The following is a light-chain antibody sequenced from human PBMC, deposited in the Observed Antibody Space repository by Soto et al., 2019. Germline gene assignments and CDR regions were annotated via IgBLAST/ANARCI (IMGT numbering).Light chain of an antibody. V-gene: IGLV1-40*01. Sequence: QSVLTQPPSVSGAPGPRVTISCTGSSSNIGAGHVVHWYQQFPGRDPHLLIYGSSNRPSGVPDRFSGSKSGTSASLAITGLQAEDEADYYCQSYDNTLSASVFGGGTKLTVL. CDR2: GSS. J-gene: IGLJ2*01. CDR3: QSYDNTLSASV. CDR1: SSNIGAGHV.